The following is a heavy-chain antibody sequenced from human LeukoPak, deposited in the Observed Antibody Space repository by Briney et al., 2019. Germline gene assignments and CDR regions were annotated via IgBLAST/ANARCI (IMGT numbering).Heavy chain of an antibody. CDR1: GYSFTNYW. J-gene: IGHJ6*03. V-gene: IGHV5-51*01. CDR2: IYPGDSNI. CDR3: ARHPSYCGGNCFQGHYYYYMDV. Sequence: RGESLKISCQGFGYSFTNYWIGWVRQMPGKGLEWMGIIYPGDSNIRYSPSFQGQVTISADKSINTAYLQWSSLKASDTAMYYCARHPSYCGGNCFQGHYYYYMDVWGKGTTVTVSS. D-gene: IGHD2-21*01.